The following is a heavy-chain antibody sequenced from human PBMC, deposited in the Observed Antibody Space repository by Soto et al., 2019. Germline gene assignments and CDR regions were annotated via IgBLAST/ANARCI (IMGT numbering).Heavy chain of an antibody. CDR2: VYYSSST. CDR1: GCSINSGNYY. J-gene: IGHJ4*02. D-gene: IGHD2-15*01. CDR3: AREGGRGEGYTAADI. Sequence: TLSLTCTVSGCSINSGNYYWIWIRQHPGKGLEWIGYVYYSSSTYYNPSLKSRVSISIDTSKNKFSLKLNSVTAADTAVYYCAREGGRGEGYTAADIGGQGTRVTVS. V-gene: IGHV4-31*03.